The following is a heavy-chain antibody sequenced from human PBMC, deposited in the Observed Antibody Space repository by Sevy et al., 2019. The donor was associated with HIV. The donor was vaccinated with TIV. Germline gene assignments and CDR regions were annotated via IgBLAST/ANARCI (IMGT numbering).Heavy chain of an antibody. Sequence: SETLSLTCTVSGGSINSGDYYWSWNRQHPEKGLEWIGYIFHTGSTYYNRSFKSRATISVDTSKNQFSLKLSLMTAADTAVYYCAREGTKGVWFDPWGQGTLVTVSS. V-gene: IGHV4-31*03. CDR1: GGSINSGDYY. CDR3: AREGTKGVWFDP. D-gene: IGHD3-16*01. CDR2: IFHTGST. J-gene: IGHJ5*02.